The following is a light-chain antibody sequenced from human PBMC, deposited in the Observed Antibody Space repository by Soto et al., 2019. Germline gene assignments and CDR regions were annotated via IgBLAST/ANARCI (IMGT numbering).Light chain of an antibody. V-gene: IGLV4-69*01. Sequence: QPVLTQSPSAAASLGASVTLTCTLSSGHISYAIAWHQKQPGKGPRYLMDLNNDGSHTKGDGITDRFSGSSSGADRYLIISSLQSEDEADYYCQTWGTGFEFFGGGTKLTVL. CDR1: SGHISYA. CDR3: QTWGTGFEF. J-gene: IGLJ2*01. CDR2: LNNDGSH.